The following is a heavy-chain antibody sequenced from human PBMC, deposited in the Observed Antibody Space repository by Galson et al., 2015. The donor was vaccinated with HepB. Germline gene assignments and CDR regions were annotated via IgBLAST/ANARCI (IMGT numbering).Heavy chain of an antibody. Sequence: SETLSLTCTVSGGSISSYYWSWIRQPPGKGLEWIGYIYYSGSTNYNPSLKSRVTISVDTSKNQFSLKLSSVTAADTAVYYCARSPGSYYVNWFDPWGQGTLVTVSS. D-gene: IGHD1-26*01. V-gene: IGHV4-59*08. J-gene: IGHJ5*02. CDR2: IYYSGST. CDR3: ARSPGSYYVNWFDP. CDR1: GGSISSYY.